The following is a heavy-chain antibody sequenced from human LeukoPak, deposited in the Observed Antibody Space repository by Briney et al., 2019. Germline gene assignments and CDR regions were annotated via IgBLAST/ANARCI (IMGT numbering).Heavy chain of an antibody. V-gene: IGHV3-30*18. CDR2: ISYDGGNK. CDR3: AKEDVSSGYFDY. Sequence: GGSLRLSCAASGFTFSSYGMHWVRQAPGKGLEWVAVISYDGGNKYYADSVKGRLTISRDNSKNTLYLQMNSLRAEDTAVYYCAKEDVSSGYFDYWGQGTLVTVSS. CDR1: GFTFSSYG. J-gene: IGHJ4*02. D-gene: IGHD6-19*01.